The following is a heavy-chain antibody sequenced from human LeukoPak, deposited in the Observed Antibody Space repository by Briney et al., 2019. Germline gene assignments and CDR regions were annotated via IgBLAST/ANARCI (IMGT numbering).Heavy chain of an antibody. Sequence: GGSLRLSCAASGFSFSSYGMHWVRQAPGKGLEWVSAISGSGGSTYYADSVKGRFTISRDNSKNTLYLQMNSLRAEDTAVYYCAKAPSVRYFDWLFFYWGQGTLVTVSS. J-gene: IGHJ4*02. CDR3: AKAPSVRYFDWLFFY. CDR2: ISGSGGST. CDR1: GFSFSSYG. D-gene: IGHD3-9*01. V-gene: IGHV3-23*01.